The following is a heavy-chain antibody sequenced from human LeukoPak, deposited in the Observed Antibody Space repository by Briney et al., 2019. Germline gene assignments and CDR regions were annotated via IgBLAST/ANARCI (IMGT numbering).Heavy chain of an antibody. V-gene: IGHV1-69*05. CDR1: GGTFSSYA. Sequence: SVKVSCKASGGTFSSYAISWVRQAPGQGLEWMGGIIPIFGTANYAQKFQGRVTITTDESTSTAYMELSSLRSEDTAVYYCARGSGGPRYFDWLLSYWGQGTLVTVSS. J-gene: IGHJ4*02. CDR3: ARGSGGPRYFDWLLSY. CDR2: IIPIFGTA. D-gene: IGHD3-9*01.